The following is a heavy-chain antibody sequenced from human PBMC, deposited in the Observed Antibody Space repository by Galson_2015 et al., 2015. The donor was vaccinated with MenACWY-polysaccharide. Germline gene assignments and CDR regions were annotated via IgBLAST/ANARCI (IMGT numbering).Heavy chain of an antibody. CDR3: AKAGAGSGGYPIWVD. Sequence: SLRLSCAASGFTFSSYTMSWVRQAPGKGLEWVSAIRGSGDGTSYADSVKGRFTISRDNSKNTLYLQMNSLRAEDTAVYYCAKAGAGSGGYPIWVDSGHGTLVTVSS. J-gene: IGHJ4*01. D-gene: IGHD1-26*01. CDR1: GFTFSSYT. CDR2: IRGSGDGT. V-gene: IGHV3-23*01.